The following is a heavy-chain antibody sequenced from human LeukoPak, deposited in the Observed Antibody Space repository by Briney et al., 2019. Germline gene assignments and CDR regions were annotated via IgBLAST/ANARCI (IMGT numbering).Heavy chain of an antibody. D-gene: IGHD1-26*01. CDR1: GFTFSSYW. CDR3: ARDLSSVGATEIDY. J-gene: IGHJ4*02. Sequence: GGSLRLSCAASGFTFSSYWMSWVRQAPGKGLEWVANIKHDGSGKYYMDSVKGRFTISRDNAKNSLYLQMNSLRAEDTAVYYCARDLSSVGATEIDYWGQGTLVTVSS. CDR2: IKHDGSGK. V-gene: IGHV3-7*01.